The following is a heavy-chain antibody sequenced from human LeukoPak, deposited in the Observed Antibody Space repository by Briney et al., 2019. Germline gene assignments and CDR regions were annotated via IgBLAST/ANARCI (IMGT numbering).Heavy chain of an antibody. D-gene: IGHD2-2*01. Sequence: SVKVSCKASGGTFSSYAISWVRQAPGQGLEWMGRIIPILGIANYAQKFQGRVTITADESTSTAYMELSSLRSEDTAVYYCARDLVDIVVVPAANESNWFDPWGQGTLVTVSS. CDR2: IIPILGIA. V-gene: IGHV1-69*04. CDR1: GGTFSSYA. CDR3: ARDLVDIVVVPAANESNWFDP. J-gene: IGHJ5*02.